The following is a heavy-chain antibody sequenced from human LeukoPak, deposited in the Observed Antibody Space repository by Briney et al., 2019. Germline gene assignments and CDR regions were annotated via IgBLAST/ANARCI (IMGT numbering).Heavy chain of an antibody. D-gene: IGHD5-18*01. V-gene: IGHV3-30*18. CDR2: ISYDGSNK. J-gene: IGHJ4*02. Sequence: GGSLRLSCAASGFTFSSYGMHWVRQAPGKGLEWVAVISYDGSNKYYADSVKGRFTISRDNSKNTLYLQMNSLRAEDTAVYYCAKDQSADTGFFDYWGQGTLVTVSS. CDR3: AKDQSADTGFFDY. CDR1: GFTFSSYG.